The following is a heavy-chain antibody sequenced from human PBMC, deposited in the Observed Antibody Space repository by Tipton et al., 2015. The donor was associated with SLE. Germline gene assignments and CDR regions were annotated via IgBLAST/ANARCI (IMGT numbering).Heavy chain of an antibody. CDR2: IYYSGST. V-gene: IGHV4-61*01. J-gene: IGHJ4*02. Sequence: TLSLTCTVSGGSVSSGSYYWSWIRQPPGKGLEWIGYIYYSGSTNYNPSLKSRVTISVDTSKNQFSLKLSSVTAADTAVYYCARDRSHRARSGIDYWGQGTLVTVSS. CDR1: GGSVSSGSYY. CDR3: ARDRSHRARSGIDY. D-gene: IGHD3-10*01.